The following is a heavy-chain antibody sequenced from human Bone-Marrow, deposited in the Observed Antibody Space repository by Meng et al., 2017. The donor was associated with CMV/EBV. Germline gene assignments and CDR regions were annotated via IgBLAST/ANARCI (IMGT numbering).Heavy chain of an antibody. CDR1: GFTVSSNY. Sequence: LKISCAASGFTVSSNYMSWVRQAPGKGLEWVSVIYSGGSTYYADSVKGRFTISRDNSKNTLYLQMNSLRAEDTAVYYCASPRASYGPGTEYYYYGMDVWGQGTTVTVSS. J-gene: IGHJ6*02. CDR3: ASPRASYGPGTEYYYYGMDV. D-gene: IGHD5-18*01. V-gene: IGHV3-53*01. CDR2: IYSGGST.